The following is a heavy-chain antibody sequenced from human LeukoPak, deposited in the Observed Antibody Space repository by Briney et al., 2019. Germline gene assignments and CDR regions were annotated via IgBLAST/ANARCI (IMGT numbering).Heavy chain of an antibody. J-gene: IGHJ4*02. Sequence: GGSLRLSCAASGFMFSVYGMHWVRQAPGKGLEWVAVIRYDGSDIYYADSVKGRFTISRDNAKNTLFLEMNSLRVEGTAVYFCAGSWNIHFDYWGQGTLVTVSS. D-gene: IGHD1/OR15-1a*01. CDR3: AGSWNIHFDY. V-gene: IGHV3-30*02. CDR1: GFMFSVYG. CDR2: IRYDGSDI.